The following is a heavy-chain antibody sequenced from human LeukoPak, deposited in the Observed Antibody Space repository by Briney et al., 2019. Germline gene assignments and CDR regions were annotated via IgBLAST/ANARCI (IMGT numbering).Heavy chain of an antibody. D-gene: IGHD2-2*01. V-gene: IGHV3-20*04. J-gene: IGHJ6*03. CDR3: ARVGCTSTSSCYYYMDV. Sequence: GGSLRLSCAASGFTFDDYAMSWVRQAPGKGLEWVSGINWSGGSTGYADSVKGRFTVSRDNAKNSLYLQMNSLRAEDTAFYYCARVGCTSTSSCYYYMDVWGKGTTVTVSS. CDR2: INWSGGST. CDR1: GFTFDDYA.